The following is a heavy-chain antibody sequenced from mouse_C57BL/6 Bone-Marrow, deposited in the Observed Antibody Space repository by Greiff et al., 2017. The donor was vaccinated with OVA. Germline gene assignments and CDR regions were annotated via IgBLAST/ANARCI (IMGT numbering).Heavy chain of an antibody. CDR2: FHPYNDDT. J-gene: IGHJ3*01. CDR3: ARGRDGYSAWFAY. CDR1: GYTFTTYP. D-gene: IGHD2-3*01. Sequence: QVQLQQSGAELVKPGASVKMSCKASGYTFTTYPIEWMKQNHGKSLEWIGNFHPYNDDTKYNEKFKGKATLTVEKSSSTVYLEVSRLTSDDAAVYYCARGRDGYSAWFAYWGQGTLVTVSA. V-gene: IGHV1-47*01.